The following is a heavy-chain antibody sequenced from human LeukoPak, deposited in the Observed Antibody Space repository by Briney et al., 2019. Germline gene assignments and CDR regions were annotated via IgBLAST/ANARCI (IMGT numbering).Heavy chain of an antibody. V-gene: IGHV3-7*01. D-gene: IGHD3-22*01. CDR3: ARDSGDNYYDSSGYTPLFY. J-gene: IGHJ4*02. CDR1: GFTFSSYW. Sequence: PGGSLRLSFAASGFTFSSYWMSWVRQAPGKGLEWEANIKQDGSEKYYVDSVKGRFTISRDNAKNSLYLQMNSLRAEDTAVYYCARDSGDNYYDSSGYTPLFYWGQGTLVTVSS. CDR2: IKQDGSEK.